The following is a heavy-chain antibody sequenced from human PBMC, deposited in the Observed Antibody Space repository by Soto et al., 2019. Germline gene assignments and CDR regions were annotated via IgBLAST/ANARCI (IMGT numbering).Heavy chain of an antibody. V-gene: IGHV4-31*03. CDR2: IYYSGIS. Sequence: SETLSLTCPVSGCSTRSGGFYWSWIRQHPGKGLEWIGYIYYSGISYYNPSLKSRVSISLDTSRNQFSMTLNPVTAADTAVYYCARNGYTYGMDVWGQGATVTVSS. D-gene: IGHD5-18*01. CDR1: GCSTRSGGFY. CDR3: ARNGYTYGMDV. J-gene: IGHJ6*02.